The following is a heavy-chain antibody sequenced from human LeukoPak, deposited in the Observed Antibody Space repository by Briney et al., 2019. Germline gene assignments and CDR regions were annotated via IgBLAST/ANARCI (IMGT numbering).Heavy chain of an antibody. CDR2: IIPIFGTA. CDR1: GGTFSSYA. CDR3: ARDYGELTYYYYMDV. D-gene: IGHD3-10*01. V-gene: IGHV1-69*05. Sequence: GASVKVSCKASGGTFSSYAISWVRQAPGQGLEWMGGIIPIFGTANYAQKFQGRVTITTDESTSTAYMELSSLRSEDTAVYYCARDYGELTYYYYMDVWGKGTTVTVSS. J-gene: IGHJ6*03.